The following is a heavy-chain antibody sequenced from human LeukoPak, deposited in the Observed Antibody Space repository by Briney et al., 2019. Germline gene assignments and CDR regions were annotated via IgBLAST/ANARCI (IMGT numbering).Heavy chain of an antibody. CDR3: ARDDAVGATLVAY. V-gene: IGHV3-23*01. CDR1: GFTFSSYA. D-gene: IGHD1-26*01. Sequence: PGGSLRLSCVASGFTFSSYAMDWVRQAPGKGLEWVSAISRNGDNTYYADSVKGRFTTSRDNSKNTLFLQVNSLRAEDTAVYYCARDDAVGATLVAYWGQGTLDTVSS. CDR2: ISRNGDNT. J-gene: IGHJ4*02.